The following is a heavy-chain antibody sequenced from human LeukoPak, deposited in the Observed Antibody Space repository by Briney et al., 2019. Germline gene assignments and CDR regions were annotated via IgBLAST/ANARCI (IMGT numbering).Heavy chain of an antibody. CDR3: ASVGATDHRSFDY. CDR2: IYYSGST. J-gene: IGHJ4*02. V-gene: IGHV4-61*01. CDR1: GGSVRSGSYY. Sequence: SETLSLTCTVSGGSVRSGSYYWSWIRQPPGKGLEWIGYIYYSGSTNYNPSLKSRVTISVDTSKNQFSLKLSSVTAADTAVYYCASVGATDHRSFDYWGQGTLVTVSS. D-gene: IGHD1-26*01.